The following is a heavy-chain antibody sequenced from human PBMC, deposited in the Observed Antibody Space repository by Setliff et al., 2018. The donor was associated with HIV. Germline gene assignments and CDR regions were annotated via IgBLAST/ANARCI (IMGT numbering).Heavy chain of an antibody. CDR2: FDPEDVET. V-gene: IGHV1-24*01. CDR1: GYTLAELS. Sequence: ASVKVSCKSSGYTLAELSIHWVRQAPGKGLEWMGGFDPEDVETVYAQKFQGRVTTTEDTSTDTAYMELSSLRSEDTAVYYCATVRRYYYDSSGQEYFQHWGQGTLVTVSS. D-gene: IGHD3-22*01. CDR3: ATVRRYYYDSSGQEYFQH. J-gene: IGHJ1*01.